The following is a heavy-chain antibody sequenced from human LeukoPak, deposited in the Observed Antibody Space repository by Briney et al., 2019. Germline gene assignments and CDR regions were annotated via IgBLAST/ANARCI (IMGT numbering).Heavy chain of an antibody. V-gene: IGHV1-46*01. D-gene: IGHD3-10*01. CDR1: GYTFTTYY. CDR3: ARGVSMGRGGIASRPPHYFDY. J-gene: IGHJ4*02. CDR2: INPSGGIT. Sequence: ASVKVSCKASGYTFTTYYMHWVRQAPGQGLEWMGKINPSGGITWYSQKFEDRVTMTRDTSTSTVYMELSSLRSDDTAVYYCARGVSMGRGGIASRPPHYFDYWGQGTLVTVSS.